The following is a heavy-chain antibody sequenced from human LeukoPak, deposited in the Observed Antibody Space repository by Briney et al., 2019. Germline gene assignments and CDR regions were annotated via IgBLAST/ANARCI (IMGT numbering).Heavy chain of an antibody. CDR2: MNPNSGNT. J-gene: IGHJ6*02. V-gene: IGHV1-8*01. Sequence: ASVKVSCKASGYTFTSYDINWVRQATGQGLEWMGWMNPNSGNTGYARKFQGRVTMTRNTSISTAYMELSSLRSEDTAVYYCARVSHIVVVPAASFGMDVWGQGTTVTVSS. CDR3: ARVSHIVVVPAASFGMDV. D-gene: IGHD2-2*01. CDR1: GYTFTSYD.